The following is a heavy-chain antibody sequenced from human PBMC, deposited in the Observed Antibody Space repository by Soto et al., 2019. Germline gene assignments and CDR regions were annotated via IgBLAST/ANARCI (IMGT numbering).Heavy chain of an antibody. D-gene: IGHD1-26*01. J-gene: IGHJ4*02. CDR2: ISPNSGGT. CDR3: GKGRSGDVGVFY. Sequence: QVQLVQSGAEVKKSGASVKVSCKASGYSFTGYYIHWVRQAPGQGFEWMGEISPNSGGTKYAQKFQGRVTMTMDTSITTVYMDLSNLSPDDTAVYYCGKGRSGDVGVFYWGQGTLVTVYS. V-gene: IGHV1-2*02. CDR1: GYSFTGYY.